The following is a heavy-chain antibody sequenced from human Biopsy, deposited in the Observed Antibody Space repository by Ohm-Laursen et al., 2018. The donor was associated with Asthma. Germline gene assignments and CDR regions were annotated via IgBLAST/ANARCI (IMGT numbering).Heavy chain of an antibody. CDR3: VRQSGYRSGWPKLLFVYYGMDV. J-gene: IGHJ6*02. CDR2: ISYTGNT. D-gene: IGHD6-19*01. V-gene: IGHV4-39*01. Sequence: PSQTLSLTCTVSGGSMSSSSYSWGWIRQPPGKGLEWIGSISYTGNTDIPSLRSRVTLSVDTSKNNFSLRLTYVTAADTAQYYCVRQSGYRSGWPKLLFVYYGMDVWGPGTTVTVSS. CDR1: GGSMSSSSYS.